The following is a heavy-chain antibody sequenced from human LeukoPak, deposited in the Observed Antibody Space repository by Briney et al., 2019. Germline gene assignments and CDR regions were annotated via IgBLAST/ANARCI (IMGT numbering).Heavy chain of an antibody. D-gene: IGHD2-15*01. CDR1: GFTFSSYS. CDR2: ISRSSSYI. J-gene: IGHJ4*02. CDR3: ARAPPGRDLLGGFDF. V-gene: IGHV3-21*01. Sequence: RGSLRLSCAGSGFTFSSYSMNWVRQAPGKGLEWVSSISRSSSYIYYADSVKGRFTISRDNARNSLYLQMDSLRAEDTAVYYCARAPPGRDLLGGFDFWGQGTLVTVSS.